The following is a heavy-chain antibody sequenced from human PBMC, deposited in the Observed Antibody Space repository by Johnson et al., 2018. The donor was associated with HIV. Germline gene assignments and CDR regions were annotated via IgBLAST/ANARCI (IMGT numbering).Heavy chain of an antibody. J-gene: IGHJ3*02. CDR3: ARRGLGINYAFDI. CDR2: ISYDGSNK. V-gene: IGHV3-30*07. Sequence: QVQLVESGGGVVQPGRSLRLSCAPSGFTFSSYAINWVRQAPGKGLEWVAVISYDGSNKYYADSVKGRFTISRDNSKNTLYLQMNSLRAEDTAVYYCARRGLGINYAFDIWGQGTMVTVSS. CDR1: GFTFSSYA. D-gene: IGHD1-14*01.